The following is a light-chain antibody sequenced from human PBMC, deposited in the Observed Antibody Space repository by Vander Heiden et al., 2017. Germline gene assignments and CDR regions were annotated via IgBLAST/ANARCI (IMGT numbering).Light chain of an antibody. V-gene: IGLV2-14*03. CDR3: SSYTRNSNLYV. J-gene: IGLJ1*01. CDR2: GVR. Sequence: QSALTQPASVSGSPGQSITISCTGTSSDVGGYNYVSWYQQHPGQAPNLMIYGVRNRPPGVSNGVSGSKFGNTAAMTITWPQEEEEADYYCSSYTRNSNLYVFGNGTKGTVL. CDR1: SSDVGGYNY.